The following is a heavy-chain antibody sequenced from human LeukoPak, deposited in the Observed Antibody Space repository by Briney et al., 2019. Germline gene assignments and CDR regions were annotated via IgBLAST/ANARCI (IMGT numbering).Heavy chain of an antibody. D-gene: IGHD3-10*01. CDR3: ARTLWFGELPHY. V-gene: IGHV3-11*01. J-gene: IGHJ4*02. Sequence: GGSLRLSCAASGFTFSDYYMSWIRQAPGKGLEWVSYISSSGSTIYYADSVKGRFTISRDNAKNSLNLQMNSLRAEDTAVYYCARTLWFGELPHYWGQGTLVTVSS. CDR1: GFTFSDYY. CDR2: ISSSGSTI.